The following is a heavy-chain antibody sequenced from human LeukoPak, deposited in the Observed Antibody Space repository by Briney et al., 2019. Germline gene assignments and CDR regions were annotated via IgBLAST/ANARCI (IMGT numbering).Heavy chain of an antibody. V-gene: IGHV4-59*01. CDR2: IYYSGST. D-gene: IGHD3-3*01. CDR1: GGSISSYY. CDR3: ARSHYDFWSGYYGPPPDY. Sequence: SETLSLTCTVSGGSISSYYWSWIRQPPGKGLEWIGYIYYSGSTNYNPSLKSRVTISVDTSKNQFSLKLSSVTAADTAVYYCARSHYDFWSGYYGPPPDYWGQGTLVTVSS. J-gene: IGHJ4*02.